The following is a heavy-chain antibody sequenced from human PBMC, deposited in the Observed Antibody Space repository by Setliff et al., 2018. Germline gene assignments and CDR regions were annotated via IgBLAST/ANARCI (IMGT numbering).Heavy chain of an antibody. Sequence: SETLSLTCTVSGGSISTYYWSWIRQPPGKGLEWIGYVYYSGIANYSPSLKSRLTISVDTSKNQFSLELSSVTAVDTAMYYCARENGYCSGGACYFMFDYWGQGTLVTVSS. V-gene: IGHV4-59*01. CDR1: GGSISTYY. J-gene: IGHJ4*02. D-gene: IGHD2-15*01. CDR2: VYYSGIA. CDR3: ARENGYCSGGACYFMFDY.